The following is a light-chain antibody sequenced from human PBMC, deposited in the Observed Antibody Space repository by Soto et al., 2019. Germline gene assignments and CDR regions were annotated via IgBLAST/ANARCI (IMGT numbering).Light chain of an antibody. CDR2: EVT. J-gene: IGLJ3*02. V-gene: IGLV2-14*01. CDR3: SSFTNSILV. Sequence: QSALPQPASVSGSPGQSITISCTGTTSDVGIHNFVSWYQQLPRKAPKLLIYEVTNRPSGTSNRVSGSKSGNTASLTISGLQAEDEADYYCSSFTNSILVFGGGTKVTVL. CDR1: TSDVGIHNF.